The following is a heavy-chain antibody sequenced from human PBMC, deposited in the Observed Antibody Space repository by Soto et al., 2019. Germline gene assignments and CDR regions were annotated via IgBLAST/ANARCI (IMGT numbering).Heavy chain of an antibody. CDR3: ARTGELRLDS. J-gene: IGHJ4*02. D-gene: IGHD1-7*01. CDR1: GSTFSNYG. Sequence: QVHLVQSGAEVKKPGASVRVSCKASGSTFSNYGISWVRQAPGQGLEWMGWISAYSGKTNYAQSLQVRVTMTTDTSTNTAYMELRSLTSDDTAVYYCARTGELRLDSWGQGTLVTVSS. V-gene: IGHV1-18*01. CDR2: ISAYSGKT.